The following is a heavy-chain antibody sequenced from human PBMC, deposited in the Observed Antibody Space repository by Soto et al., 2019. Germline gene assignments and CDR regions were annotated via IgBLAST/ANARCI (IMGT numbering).Heavy chain of an antibody. D-gene: IGHD4-17*01. V-gene: IGHV4-39*01. CDR3: ASETTVTCLDY. Sequence: SETLSLTCTVSGGSISSSSYYWGWIRQPPGKVLEWIVSIYYSGSTYYNPSLKSRVTISLDTSKDQFSLKLSSVTSADTSVYYCASETTVTCLDYWGQGTMVTVSS. J-gene: IGHJ4*02. CDR1: GGSISSSSYY. CDR2: IYYSGST.